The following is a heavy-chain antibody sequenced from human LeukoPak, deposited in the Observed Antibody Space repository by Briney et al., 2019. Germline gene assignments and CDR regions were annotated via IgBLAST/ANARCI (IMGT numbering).Heavy chain of an antibody. V-gene: IGHV3-53*04. CDR3: VYVDTVMATGDY. J-gene: IGHJ4*02. D-gene: IGHD5-18*01. CDR2: IYSSGST. CDR1: GFTVSNNY. Sequence: GGSLILSCAASGFTVSNNYMNWVRQAPGKGLEWVSVIYSSGSTYYADSVKGRFTISRHNSKNTLYLQMNSLRPEDTAVYYCVYVDTVMATGDYWGQGTLVTVSS.